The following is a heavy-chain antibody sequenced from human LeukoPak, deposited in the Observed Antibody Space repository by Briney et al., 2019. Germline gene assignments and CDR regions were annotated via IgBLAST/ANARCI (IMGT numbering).Heavy chain of an antibody. Sequence: PGGSLKLSGAASGFTFSGSAMQWVRQASGKGLVGCGRIRSKANSYATAYAASVKGRFTISRDDSKNTAYLQMNSLKTEDTAVYYCTSHNVVVTAISDYWGQGTLVTVSS. V-gene: IGHV3-73*01. D-gene: IGHD2-21*02. J-gene: IGHJ4*02. CDR2: IRSKANSYAT. CDR1: GFTFSGSA. CDR3: TSHNVVVTAISDY.